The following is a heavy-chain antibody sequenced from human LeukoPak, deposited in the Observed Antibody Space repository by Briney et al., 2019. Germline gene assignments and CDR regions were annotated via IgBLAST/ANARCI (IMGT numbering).Heavy chain of an antibody. D-gene: IGHD3-22*01. CDR3: ARSYDSSGYYPYYFDY. CDR1: GFTFSSYA. Sequence: GRSLRLSCAASGFTFSSYAMHWVRQAPGKGLEWVAVIPYDGSNKYYADSVKGRFTISRDNSKNTLYLQMNSLRAEDTAVYYCARSYDSSGYYPYYFDYWGQGTLVTVSS. V-gene: IGHV3-30*01. CDR2: IPYDGSNK. J-gene: IGHJ4*02.